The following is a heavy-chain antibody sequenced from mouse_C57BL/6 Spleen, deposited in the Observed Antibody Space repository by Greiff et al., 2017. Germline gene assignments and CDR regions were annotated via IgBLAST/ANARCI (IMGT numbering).Heavy chain of an antibody. V-gene: IGHV15-2*01. Sequence: VQLQESGSELRSPGSSVKLSCKDFDSEVFPIAYMSWVRQKPGHGFEWIGGILPSIGSTIYGEKFEDKATLDADTLSNTAYLELNSLTSEDSAIYYCARSHYYGSSYYWYFDVWGTGTTVTVSS. CDR1: DSEVFPIAY. J-gene: IGHJ1*03. CDR3: ARSHYYGSSYYWYFDV. CDR2: ILPSIGST. D-gene: IGHD1-1*01.